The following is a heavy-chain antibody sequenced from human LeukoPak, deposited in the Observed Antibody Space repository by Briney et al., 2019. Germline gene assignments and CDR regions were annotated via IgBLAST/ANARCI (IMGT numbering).Heavy chain of an antibody. Sequence: SETLSLTCAVYGGSFSGYYWSWIRQPPGKGLEWIGEINHSGSTNYNPSLKSRVTISVDTSKNQFSLKLSSVTAADTAVYYCARQGYGDYYDYWGQGTLVTVSS. CDR1: GGSFSGYY. J-gene: IGHJ4*02. V-gene: IGHV4-34*01. CDR3: ARQGYGDYYDY. CDR2: INHSGST. D-gene: IGHD4-17*01.